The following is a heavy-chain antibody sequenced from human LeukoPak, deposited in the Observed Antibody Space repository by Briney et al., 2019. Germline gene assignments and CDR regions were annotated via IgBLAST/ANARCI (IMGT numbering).Heavy chain of an antibody. CDR1: GFTFSSYS. CDR2: ISGSGGST. J-gene: IGHJ4*02. D-gene: IGHD2-15*01. CDR3: AKDPLVVAVTYYFDY. Sequence: GGSLGLSCAASGFTFSSYSMNWVRQAPGKGLEWVSAISGSGGSTYYADSVKGRFTISRDNSKNTLYLQMNSLRAEDTAVYYCAKDPLVVAVTYYFDYWGQGTLVTVSS. V-gene: IGHV3-23*01.